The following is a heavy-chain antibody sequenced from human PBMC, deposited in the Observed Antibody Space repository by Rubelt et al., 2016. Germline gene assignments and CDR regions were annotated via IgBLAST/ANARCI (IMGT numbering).Heavy chain of an antibody. CDR2: IYYSGST. V-gene: IGHV4-39*02. Sequence: QLQESGPGLVKPSETLSLTCTVSGDSISGSSYYWGWIRQPPGKGLEWIGSIYYSGSTYYNPSLKRRGTISVDTSTNHCPLKLGSVPAADTDVCYCARPAVPSCYYYFDYWGQGILVTVSS. J-gene: IGHJ4*02. CDR1: GDSISGSSYY. D-gene: IGHD3-22*01. CDR3: ARPAVPSCYYYFDY.